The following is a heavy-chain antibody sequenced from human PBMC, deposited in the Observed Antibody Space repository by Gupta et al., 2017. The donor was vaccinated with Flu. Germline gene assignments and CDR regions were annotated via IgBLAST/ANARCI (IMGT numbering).Heavy chain of an antibody. CDR1: GYTFTNYG. Sequence: QVQLVQSGAEVKKPGASVKVSCKASGYTFTNYGIRWVRQAPGQGLEWMGWISTYNGYTNYAQNFQGRVTMTTDTSTSTAYMELRSLTSDDTAVYYCAREYQDAGDYRRALDIWGQGTMVTVSS. CDR3: AREYQDAGDYRRALDI. CDR2: ISTYNGYT. D-gene: IGHD4-17*01. V-gene: IGHV1-18*01. J-gene: IGHJ3*02.